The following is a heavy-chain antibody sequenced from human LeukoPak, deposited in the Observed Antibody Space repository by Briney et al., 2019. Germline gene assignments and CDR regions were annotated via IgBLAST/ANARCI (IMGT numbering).Heavy chain of an antibody. D-gene: IGHD1-26*01. CDR1: GGSISSYY. V-gene: IGHV4-4*07. J-gene: IGHJ3*02. Sequence: SETLSLTCTVSGGSISSYYWSWIRQPAGKGLEWIGRIYTSGSTNYNPSLKSRVTMSVDTSKNQFSLKLSSVTAADTAVYYCARDRGEADWELLSDDAFDIWGQGTMVTVSS. CDR3: ARDRGEADWELLSDDAFDI. CDR2: IYTSGST.